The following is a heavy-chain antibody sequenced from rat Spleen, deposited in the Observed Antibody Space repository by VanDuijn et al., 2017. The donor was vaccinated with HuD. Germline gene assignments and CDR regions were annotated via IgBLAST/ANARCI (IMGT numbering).Heavy chain of an antibody. V-gene: IGHV5-27*01. CDR3: TTAWVLNY. D-gene: IGHD1-7*01. CDR2: ISTSGGST. J-gene: IGHJ2*01. Sequence: EEELVESGGGLVQPGRSMKLSCAASGFTFSNYGMAWVRQAPTKGLEWVASISTSGGSTYYRDSVKGRFTISRDNAKSTLYLQMDSLRSEDTATYYCTTAWVLNYWGQGVMVTVSS. CDR1: GFTFSNYG.